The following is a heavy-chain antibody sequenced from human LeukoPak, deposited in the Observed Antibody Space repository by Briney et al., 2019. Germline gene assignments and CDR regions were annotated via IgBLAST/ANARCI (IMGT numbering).Heavy chain of an antibody. V-gene: IGHV3-53*01. J-gene: IGHJ4*02. CDR2: IYSGGST. D-gene: IGHD1-14*01. Sequence: GGSLRLSCAASGFTGSRNYMSWVRQAPGKGLEWVSVIYSGGSTYYADSVKGRFTISRDNSKNTLYLQMNSLRAEDTAVYYCARMSIAGEFDYWGQGTLVTVSS. CDR1: GFTGSRNY. CDR3: ARMSIAGEFDY.